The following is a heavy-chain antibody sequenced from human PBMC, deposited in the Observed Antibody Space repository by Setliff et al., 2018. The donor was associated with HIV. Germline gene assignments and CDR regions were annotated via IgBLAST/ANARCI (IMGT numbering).Heavy chain of an antibody. V-gene: IGHV3-33*01. J-gene: IGHJ3*02. CDR1: GFTFSTYG. CDR2: IWYDGNKK. CDR3: ATSTGVRDHDAFDI. Sequence: GESLKISCAASGFTFSTYGMNWVRQAPGKGLEWVAVIWYDGNKKYYADSVKGRFTISRDNSKNTLYLQMNSLRAEDTAVYYCATSTGVRDHDAFDIWGQGTMVTVSS. D-gene: IGHD1-1*01.